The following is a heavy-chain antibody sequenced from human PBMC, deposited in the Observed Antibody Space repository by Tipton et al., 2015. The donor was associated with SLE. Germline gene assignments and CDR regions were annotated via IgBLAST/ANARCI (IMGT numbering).Heavy chain of an antibody. D-gene: IGHD3-9*01. Sequence: TLSLTCTVSGGSISPHFWTWIRQPPGNQLEWIGYIRYSGRTEYNAAVESRAVISLDTSKNQLSLKLSSVTAADSAFYYCARLPDIDGRAFDLWGQGTPVTVSS. V-gene: IGHV4-59*11. CDR3: ARLPDIDGRAFDL. CDR1: GGSISPHF. J-gene: IGHJ4*02. CDR2: IRYSGRT.